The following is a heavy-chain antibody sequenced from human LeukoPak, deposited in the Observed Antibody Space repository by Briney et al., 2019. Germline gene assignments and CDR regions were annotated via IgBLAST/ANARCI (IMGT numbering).Heavy chain of an antibody. CDR1: GGSFDGYY. CDR3: ARVEIVDINWFDP. Sequence: KPSETLSLTCAVFGGSFDGYYWSWIRQPPGKGLEWIGYIYYSGSTNYNPSLKSRVTISVDTSKNQFSLKLSSVTAADTAVYYCARVEIVDINWFDPWGQGTLVTVSS. V-gene: IGHV4-59*01. CDR2: IYYSGST. D-gene: IGHD3-22*01. J-gene: IGHJ5*02.